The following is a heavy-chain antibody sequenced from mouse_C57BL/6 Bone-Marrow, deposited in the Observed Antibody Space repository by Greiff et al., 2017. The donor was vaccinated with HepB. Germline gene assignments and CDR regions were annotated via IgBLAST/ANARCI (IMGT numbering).Heavy chain of an antibody. CDR2: IYPRSGNT. CDR1: GYTFTSYG. CDR3: ARSGYYAMDY. D-gene: IGHD1-3*01. Sequence: VQLQQSGAELARPGASVKLSCKASGYTFTSYGISWVKQRTGQGLEWIGEIYPRSGNTYYNEKFKGKATLTADKSSSTAYMELRSLTSEDSAVYFCARSGYYAMDYWGQGTSGTVSS. J-gene: IGHJ4*01. V-gene: IGHV1-81*01.